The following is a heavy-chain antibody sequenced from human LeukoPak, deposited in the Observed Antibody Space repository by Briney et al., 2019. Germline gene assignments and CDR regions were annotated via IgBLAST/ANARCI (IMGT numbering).Heavy chain of an antibody. J-gene: IGHJ4*02. D-gene: IGHD6-13*01. V-gene: IGHV3-21*05. CDR3: AREYDSRARFDS. CDR1: GDGFTRHT. CDR2: IRSGSDYI. Sequence: GGSLRLSCVGSGDGFTRHTMNWVRRAPGMGLKWISYIRSGSDYIYYADSVKGRFTVSRDNARTSVYLQMNSLRVEDTAIYYCAREYDSRARFDSWGQGTLVTVSS.